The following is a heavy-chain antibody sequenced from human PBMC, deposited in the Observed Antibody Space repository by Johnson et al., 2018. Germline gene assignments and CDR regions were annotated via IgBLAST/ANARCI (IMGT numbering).Heavy chain of an antibody. J-gene: IGHJ6*03. D-gene: IGHD3-3*01. CDR3: ARDLYDLWSGHHYYYYMDV. CDR2: TYYRSKWYN. Sequence: QVQLVQSGPGLVKPSQTLSLTCAISGDSVSSNSAAWNWIRQSPSRGLEWLGRTYYRSKWYNDYAVSVKSRITINPDTSKNQFSLQLNSVTPEDTAVYYCARDLYDLWSGHHYYYYMDVWGKGTTVTVSS. V-gene: IGHV6-1*01. CDR1: GDSVSSNSAA.